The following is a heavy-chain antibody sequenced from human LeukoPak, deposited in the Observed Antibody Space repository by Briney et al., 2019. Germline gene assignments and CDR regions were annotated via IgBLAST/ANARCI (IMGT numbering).Heavy chain of an antibody. V-gene: IGHV3-20*04. D-gene: IGHD2/OR15-2a*01. J-gene: IGHJ4*02. CDR2: INWNGGST. CDR3: ATDRNEGKYYDY. CDR1: GFTFDDYG. Sequence: GGSLRLSCAASGFTFDDYGMSWVRQAPGKGLEWVAGINWNGGSTGYGDSVKGRFTVSRDNAKSTLYLQMDSLRAEDTAVYYCATDRNEGKYYDYWGQGTLVTVSS.